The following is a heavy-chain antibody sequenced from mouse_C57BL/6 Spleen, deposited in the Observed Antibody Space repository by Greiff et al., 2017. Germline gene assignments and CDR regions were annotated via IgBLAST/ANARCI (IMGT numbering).Heavy chain of an antibody. CDR1: GFNIKDYY. J-gene: IGHJ2*01. CDR2: IDPEDGDT. D-gene: IGHD2-1*01. CDR3: ARSYYGNYDYFDY. V-gene: IGHV14-2*01. Sequence: VQLQQPGAELVKPGASVKLSCTASGFNIKDYYMHWVKQRTEQGLAWIGRIDPEDGDTKYAPTFQGKATITADTSSNLAYLQLSSLTSEDTAVYYCARSYYGNYDYFDYWGQGTTRTVSS.